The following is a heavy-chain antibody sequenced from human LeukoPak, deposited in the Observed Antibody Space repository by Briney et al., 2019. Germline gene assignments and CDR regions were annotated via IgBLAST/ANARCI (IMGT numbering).Heavy chain of an antibody. CDR3: AKDRSSSDFDY. D-gene: IGHD6-13*01. CDR1: GYTFTSYF. CDR2: INPSGGST. J-gene: IGHJ4*02. Sequence: ASVKVSCKASGYTFTSYFMHWVRQAPGQGLEWMGIINPSGGSTSYAQKFQGRVTMTRDTSTSTVYMELSSLRAEDTAVYYCAKDRSSSDFDYWGQGTLVTVSS. V-gene: IGHV1-46*01.